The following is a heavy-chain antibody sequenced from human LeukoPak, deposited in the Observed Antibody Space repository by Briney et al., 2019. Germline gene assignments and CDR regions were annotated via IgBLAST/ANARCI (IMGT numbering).Heavy chain of an antibody. Sequence: GASVKVSCKASGYTFTSCGISWVRQAPGQGLEWMGWISAYNGNTNYAQKLQGRVTMTTDTSTSTAYMELRSLRSDDTAVYYCARVVGAGFGELSFFDYWGQGTLVTVSS. CDR1: GYTFTSCG. CDR2: ISAYNGNT. CDR3: ARVVGAGFGELSFFDY. V-gene: IGHV1-18*01. J-gene: IGHJ4*02. D-gene: IGHD3-10*01.